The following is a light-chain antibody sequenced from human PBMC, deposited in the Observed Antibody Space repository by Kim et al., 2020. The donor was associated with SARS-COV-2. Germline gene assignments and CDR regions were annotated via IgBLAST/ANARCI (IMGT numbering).Light chain of an antibody. Sequence: QLVLTQSPSASASLGASVKLTCTLSSGHSSYAIAWHQQQPEKGPRYLMKLNSDGSHSKGDGIPDRFSGSSSGAEHYLTISSLQSEDEADYYCQTWGTGAWVFGGGPQLTVL. CDR1: SGHSSYA. V-gene: IGLV4-69*01. CDR3: QTWGTGAWV. J-gene: IGLJ3*02. CDR2: LNSDGSH.